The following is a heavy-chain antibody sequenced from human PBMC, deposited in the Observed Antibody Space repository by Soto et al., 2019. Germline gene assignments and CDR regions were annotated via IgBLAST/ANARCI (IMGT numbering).Heavy chain of an antibody. J-gene: IGHJ6*02. V-gene: IGHV3-23*01. CDR3: AGGQLLYNYYYSYGMDV. Sequence: GGSLRLSCAASGFTFSSYAMSWVRQAPGKGLEWVSAISGSGGSTYYADSVKGRFTISRDNSKNTPYLQMNSLRAEDTAVYYCAGGQLLYNYYYSYGMDVWGQGXPVTVSS. D-gene: IGHD2-2*02. CDR1: GFTFSSYA. CDR2: ISGSGGST.